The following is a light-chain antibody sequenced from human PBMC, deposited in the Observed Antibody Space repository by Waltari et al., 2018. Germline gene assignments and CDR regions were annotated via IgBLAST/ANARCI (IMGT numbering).Light chain of an antibody. CDR1: NSDIGNFNF. CDR3: CSYAGSKTYV. J-gene: IGLJ1*01. Sequence: QSALTQPASVSGSPGQSISLSCSGTNSDIGNFNFVPWYQRHPDKAPKLIIYEVNKRPSGVSHRFSGSKSGNTASLTISGLQAEDEADYYCCSYAGSKTYVFGPGTKVTVL. CDR2: EVN. V-gene: IGLV2-23*02.